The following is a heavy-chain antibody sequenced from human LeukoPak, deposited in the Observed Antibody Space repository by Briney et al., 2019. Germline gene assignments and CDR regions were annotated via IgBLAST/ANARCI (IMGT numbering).Heavy chain of an antibody. CDR1: RFIFSDYT. CDR3: ARGTGCSGGSCFFDH. CDR2: VSSGSSYI. J-gene: IGHJ4*02. D-gene: IGHD2-15*01. Sequence: PGGSLRLSCAAPRFIFSDYTMNWVRQAPGKGLEWVSSVSSGSSYIYYADSVKGRFTISRDNAKNSLYLQMNSLRAEDTAVYYCARGTGCSGGSCFFDHWGQGTLVTVSS. V-gene: IGHV3-21*01.